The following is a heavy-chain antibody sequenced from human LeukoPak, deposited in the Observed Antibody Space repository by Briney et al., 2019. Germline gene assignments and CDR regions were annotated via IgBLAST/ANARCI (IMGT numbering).Heavy chain of an antibody. J-gene: IGHJ4*02. Sequence: ASVKVSCKASGYTXTDCYMHGVRQAPGQGLEWMGWINPNNGDTNYAQKFQGRVTMTRDTSINTAYVEVSRPRSDDTAVYYCARDRIAAPDDFDYWGQGTPVTVSS. V-gene: IGHV1-2*02. D-gene: IGHD6-13*01. CDR2: INPNNGDT. CDR1: GYTXTDCY. CDR3: ARDRIAAPDDFDY.